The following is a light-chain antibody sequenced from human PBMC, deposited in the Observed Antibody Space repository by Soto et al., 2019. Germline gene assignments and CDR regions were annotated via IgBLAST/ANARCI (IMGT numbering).Light chain of an antibody. V-gene: IGKV3-20*01. CDR3: HQYGRAPQT. Sequence: EIVLTQSPGTLSLSPGERATLSCRASQNINNTYLACYQQKPGQAPGLLIYGASSRATGIPDRFSGNGSGTDFTLAVSRLEREDFAVYCCHQYGRAPQTFGQGTKVEIK. CDR2: GAS. J-gene: IGKJ1*01. CDR1: QNINNTY.